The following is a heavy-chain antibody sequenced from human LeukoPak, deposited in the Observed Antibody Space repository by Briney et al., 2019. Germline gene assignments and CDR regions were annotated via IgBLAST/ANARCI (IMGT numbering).Heavy chain of an antibody. J-gene: IGHJ4*02. D-gene: IGHD6-19*01. CDR1: GFTFSNYA. CDR2: ISWSSLTT. Sequence: GGSLRLSCAASGFTFSNYALSWVRQAPGRGLEWVSLISWSSLTTEYADSVKGRFTVSRDNSKNTLSLQMNSLNADDTAVYYCAKHVRTSVWFFDSWGQGTLITVSS. CDR3: AKHVRTSVWFFDS. V-gene: IGHV3-23*01.